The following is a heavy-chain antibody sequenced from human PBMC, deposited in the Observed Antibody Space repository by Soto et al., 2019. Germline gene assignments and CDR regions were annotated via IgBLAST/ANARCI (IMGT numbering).Heavy chain of an antibody. J-gene: IGHJ4*02. Sequence: QVQLQESGPGLVKPSETLSLTCTVSGGSISSYYWSWIRQPPGKGLEWIGYIYYSGSTNYNPSLKSRGTISVDTSKNQFSLKLSSVTAADTAVYYCARSGYSYGHIDYWGQGTLVTVSS. CDR1: GGSISSYY. CDR3: ARSGYSYGHIDY. D-gene: IGHD5-18*01. CDR2: IYYSGST. V-gene: IGHV4-59*01.